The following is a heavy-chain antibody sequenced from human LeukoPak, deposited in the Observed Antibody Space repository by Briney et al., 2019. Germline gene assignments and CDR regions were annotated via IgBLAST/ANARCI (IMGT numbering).Heavy chain of an antibody. V-gene: IGHV4-39*01. D-gene: IGHD6-19*01. CDR1: GGSMSSENEY. Sequence: PSETLSLTCSVSGGSMSSENEYWGWIRQTPGKGLEWIGSVYNTGSTDYNPSLKRRFSISIDTSENQFSLKVTSVTAADTAVYYCAAQWLGTIHWFDPWGQGTLVTVSS. CDR3: AAQWLGTIHWFDP. J-gene: IGHJ5*02. CDR2: VYNTGST.